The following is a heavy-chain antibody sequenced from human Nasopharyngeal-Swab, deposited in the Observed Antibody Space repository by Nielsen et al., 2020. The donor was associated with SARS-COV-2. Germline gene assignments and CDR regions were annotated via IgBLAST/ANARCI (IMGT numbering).Heavy chain of an antibody. CDR3: ARHGVAEDY. CDR2: IGAYNCNT. V-gene: IGHV1-18*01. CDR1: GYIFTSYD. J-gene: IGHJ4*02. D-gene: IGHD3-3*01. Sequence: ASVKVSCKASGYIFTSYDISWVRQARGQGLEWMGWIGAYNCNTNYAQKFQDRVTMTTDTSTSTVYMELRSLRSDDTAVYYCARHGVAEDYWGQGTLVTVSS.